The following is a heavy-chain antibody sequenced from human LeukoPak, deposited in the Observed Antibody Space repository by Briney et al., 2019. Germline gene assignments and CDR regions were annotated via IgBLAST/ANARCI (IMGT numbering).Heavy chain of an antibody. CDR3: ARRPGGWFDP. D-gene: IGHD2-15*01. CDR2: IYYSGST. Sequence: SETLSLTCTVSGGSISNNNYYWAWIRQSPEKGLEWIGSIYYSGSTYYNPSLKSRVTISVDTSKNQFSLKLSSVTAADTAVYYCARRPGGWFDPWGQGTLVTVSS. CDR1: GGSISNNNYY. V-gene: IGHV4-39*01. J-gene: IGHJ5*02.